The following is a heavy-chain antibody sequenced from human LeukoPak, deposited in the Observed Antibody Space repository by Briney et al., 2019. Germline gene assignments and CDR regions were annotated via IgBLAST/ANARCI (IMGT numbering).Heavy chain of an antibody. D-gene: IGHD6-6*01. J-gene: IGHJ5*02. Sequence: SETLSLNCTVSGGSISSYYWSWIRQPAGKGLEWIGRIYTSGSTNYNPSLKSRVTMSVDTSKNQFSLKLSSVTAADTAVYYCARDGQQLVRGGGWFDPWGQGTLVTVSS. V-gene: IGHV4-4*07. CDR3: ARDGQQLVRGGGWFDP. CDR2: IYTSGST. CDR1: GGSISSYY.